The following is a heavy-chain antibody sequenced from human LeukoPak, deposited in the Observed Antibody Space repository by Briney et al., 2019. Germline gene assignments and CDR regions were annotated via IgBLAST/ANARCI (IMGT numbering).Heavy chain of an antibody. CDR3: ASDSSGYFGP. J-gene: IGHJ5*02. D-gene: IGHD3-22*01. CDR2: ISNTGSAA. V-gene: IGHV3-11*01. Sequence: PGGSLRLSRAASGLIFNDYYMNWIRQAPGRGLEWLSYISNTGSAAYYADSVKGRFTISRDNAKNLLYLQMNSLRAEDTAVYYCASDSSGYFGPWGQGTLVTVSS. CDR1: GLIFNDYY.